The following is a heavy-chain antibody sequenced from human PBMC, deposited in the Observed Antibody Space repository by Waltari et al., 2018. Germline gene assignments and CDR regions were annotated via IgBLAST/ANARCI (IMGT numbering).Heavy chain of an antibody. Sequence: EVQLVESGGGLVQPGGSLRLSCAASGFLFSNYAMHWVRQAPGKGLEYVSAISSNGDDTYYANSVKGRFTISRDNSKNTLYLQMGSLRAEDMAVYYCTSGSAYYGNWGQGTLVTVSS. CDR1: GFLFSNYA. J-gene: IGHJ4*02. D-gene: IGHD3-22*01. CDR2: ISSNGDDT. CDR3: TSGSAYYGN. V-gene: IGHV3-64*01.